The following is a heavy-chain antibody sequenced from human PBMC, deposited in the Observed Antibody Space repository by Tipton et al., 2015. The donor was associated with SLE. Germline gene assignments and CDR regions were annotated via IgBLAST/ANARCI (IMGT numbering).Heavy chain of an antibody. D-gene: IGHD2-15*01. CDR3: GKDPSPKCYCAVDI. CDR2: IQNIGENQ. J-gene: IGHJ3*02. Sequence: GSLRLSCAASGFIFSSQGMHWVRQAPGKGLEWVAFIQNIGENQYYADSVKGRFTISRDNSKNILFLQMNSLRAEDTAIYYCGKDPSPKCYCAVDIRGQRKMVTVST. CDR1: GFIFSSQG. V-gene: IGHV3-30*02.